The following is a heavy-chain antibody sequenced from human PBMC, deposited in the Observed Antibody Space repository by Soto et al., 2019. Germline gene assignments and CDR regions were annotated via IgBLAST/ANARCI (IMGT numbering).Heavy chain of an antibody. CDR3: AKAMGYCSGGSCSNYYYYYMDV. CDR1: GFTFSSYA. V-gene: IGHV3-23*01. D-gene: IGHD2-15*01. Sequence: EVQLLESGGGLVQPGGSLRLSCAASGFTFSSYAMSWVRQAPGKGLEWVSAISGSGGSTYYADSVKVRFTISRDNSKNTLYLQMNSLRAEDTAVYYCAKAMGYCSGGSCSNYYYYYMDVWGKGTTVTVSS. CDR2: ISGSGGST. J-gene: IGHJ6*03.